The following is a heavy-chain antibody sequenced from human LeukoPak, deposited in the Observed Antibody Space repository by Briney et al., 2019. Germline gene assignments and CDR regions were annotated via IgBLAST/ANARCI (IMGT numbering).Heavy chain of an antibody. J-gene: IGHJ4*02. V-gene: IGHV3-30-3*01. CDR1: GFTFSSYA. Sequence: GGSLRLSCAASGFTFSSYAMHWVRQAPGKGLEWVAVISYDGSNKYYADSVKGRFTISRDNSKNTLYLQMNSLRAEDTAVYYCARGGSYAYSGDFDNWGQGTLVTVSS. CDR2: ISYDGSNK. D-gene: IGHD1-26*01. CDR3: ARGGSYAYSGDFDN.